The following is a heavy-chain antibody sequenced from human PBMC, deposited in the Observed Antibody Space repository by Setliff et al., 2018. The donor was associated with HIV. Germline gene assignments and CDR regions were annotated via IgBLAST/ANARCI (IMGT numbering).Heavy chain of an antibody. CDR1: GGSISSHY. V-gene: IGHV4-59*08. CDR2: IHYSGAT. Sequence: PSETLSLTCTVSGGSISSHYWIWIRQPPGKGLEWIGYIHYSGATNYNPSLKSRVTISLDTSRTQFSLRLSPVTAAGTAVYYCARHSPNVGVRGDAFDIWGQGTVVTVSS. J-gene: IGHJ3*02. D-gene: IGHD2-8*01. CDR3: ARHSPNVGVRGDAFDI.